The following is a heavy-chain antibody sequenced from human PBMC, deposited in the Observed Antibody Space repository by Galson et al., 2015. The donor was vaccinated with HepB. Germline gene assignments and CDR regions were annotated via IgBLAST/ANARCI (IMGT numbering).Heavy chain of an antibody. Sequence: SLRLSYAVSGFTFSSYAMRWVRQAPGQGLEWVSVISGSGGSTYYADSVKGRFTISRDNSENTLYLQLNSLTAEDTAVYYCATGTLALSGPSLYWGQGTLVIVSS. CDR2: ISGSGGST. CDR3: ATGTLALSGPSLY. D-gene: IGHD2-15*01. V-gene: IGHV3-23*01. J-gene: IGHJ4*02. CDR1: GFTFSSYA.